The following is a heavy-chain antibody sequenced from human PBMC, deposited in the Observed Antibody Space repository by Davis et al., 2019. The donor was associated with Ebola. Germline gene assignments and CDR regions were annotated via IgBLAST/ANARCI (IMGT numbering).Heavy chain of an antibody. CDR3: ARAGSTLRYFPFDP. CDR2: IHYGGST. Sequence: PSETLSLTCSVSGDSISSHYWTWIRQPPGQGLEWIGQIHYGGSTNYNPSLKSRVTMSVDTSKNQFSLKLSSVTAADTAVYYCARAGSTLRYFPFDPWGQGTLVTVSS. D-gene: IGHD3-9*01. J-gene: IGHJ5*02. CDR1: GDSISSHY. V-gene: IGHV4-59*11.